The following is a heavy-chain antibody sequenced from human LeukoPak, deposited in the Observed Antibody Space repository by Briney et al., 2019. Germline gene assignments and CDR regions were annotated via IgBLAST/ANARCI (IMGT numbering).Heavy chain of an antibody. Sequence: SVKVSCKASGGTFSSYAISWVRLAPGQGLEWMGRIIPIFGTANYAQKFQGRVTITTDESTSTAYMELSSLRSEDTAVYYCAREGYSYGNYFDYWGQGTLVTVSS. J-gene: IGHJ4*02. CDR2: IIPIFGTA. CDR1: GGTFSSYA. CDR3: AREGYSYGNYFDY. D-gene: IGHD5-18*01. V-gene: IGHV1-69*05.